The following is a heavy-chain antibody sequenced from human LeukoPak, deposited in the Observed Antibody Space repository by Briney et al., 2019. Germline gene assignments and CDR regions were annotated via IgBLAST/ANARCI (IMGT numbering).Heavy chain of an antibody. V-gene: IGHV3-7*01. CDR1: GFTFSSYW. J-gene: IGHJ4*02. CDR3: ARAKGYYYDSSGYYYGDY. Sequence: GGSLRLSCAASGFTFSSYWMIWVRQAPGKGLEWAANIKQDGSEKYYVDSVKGRFTISRDNAKNSLYLQMNSLRAEDTAVYYCARAKGYYYDSSGYYYGDYWGQGTLVTVSS. D-gene: IGHD3-22*01. CDR2: IKQDGSEK.